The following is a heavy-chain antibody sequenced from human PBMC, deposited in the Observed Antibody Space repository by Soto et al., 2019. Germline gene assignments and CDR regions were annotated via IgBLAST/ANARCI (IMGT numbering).Heavy chain of an antibody. CDR3: ARAIHADYFDY. J-gene: IGHJ4*02. D-gene: IGHD3-3*01. CDR1: GFPFSSYA. Sequence: PGGSLRLSCAGSGFPFSSYAMSWVRQAPGKGLEWVSTISDSGGSSYYADSVKGRFTISRDNSKNTLYLQMNSLRAEDTALYYCARAIHADYFDYWGQGTLVTVSS. V-gene: IGHV3-23*01. CDR2: ISDSGGSS.